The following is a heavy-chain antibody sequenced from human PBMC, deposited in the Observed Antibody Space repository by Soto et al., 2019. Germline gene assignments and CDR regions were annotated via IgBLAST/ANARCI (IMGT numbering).Heavy chain of an antibody. CDR2: ISYDGSNK. D-gene: IGHD3-22*01. Sequence: PVGSLRLSCAASGFTFSSYGMHWVRQAPGKGLEWVAVISYDGSNKYYADSVKGRFTISRDNSKNTLYLQMNSLRAEDTAVYYCAKPRYYYDSRGYTHACDIWGQGTMVTVSS. CDR1: GFTFSSYG. J-gene: IGHJ3*02. CDR3: AKPRYYYDSRGYTHACDI. V-gene: IGHV3-30*18.